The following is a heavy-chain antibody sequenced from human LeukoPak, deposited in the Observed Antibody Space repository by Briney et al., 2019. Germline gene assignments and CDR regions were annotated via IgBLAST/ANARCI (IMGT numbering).Heavy chain of an antibody. CDR2: IDHSGST. V-gene: IGHV4-38-2*02. Sequence: PSETLSLTCTVSGYSISSGYYWGWIRQPPGKGLERTGSIDHSGSTYYNPSLKSRITISVDTSKNQFSLKLSSVTAADTAVYYCARVQGWAAMGPFDYWGQGTLVTVSS. CDR3: ARVQGWAAMGPFDY. D-gene: IGHD5-18*01. J-gene: IGHJ4*02. CDR1: GYSISSGYY.